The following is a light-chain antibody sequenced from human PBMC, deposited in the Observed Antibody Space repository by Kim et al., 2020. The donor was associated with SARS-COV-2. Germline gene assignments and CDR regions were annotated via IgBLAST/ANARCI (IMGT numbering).Light chain of an antibody. CDR3: QAWDSSTYV. Sequence: SYELTQPPSVSVSPGQTASITCSGDKLGDKYASWYQQKPGQSPVLVIYQDRKRPSGIPERFSGSTSGNTATLTISGTQAMDEADYYCQAWDSSTYVFGTGTKVTVL. CDR1: KLGDKY. V-gene: IGLV3-1*01. CDR2: QDR. J-gene: IGLJ1*01.